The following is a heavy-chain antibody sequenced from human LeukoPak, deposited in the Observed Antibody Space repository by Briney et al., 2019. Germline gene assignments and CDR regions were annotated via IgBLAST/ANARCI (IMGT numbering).Heavy chain of an antibody. D-gene: IGHD6-13*01. CDR1: GFTFSSYA. CDR3: ARLAAAGKYNWFDP. CDR2: ISYDGSNK. V-gene: IGHV3-30-3*01. J-gene: IGHJ5*02. Sequence: GGSLRLSCAASGFTFSSYAMHWVRQAPGKGLEWVAVISYDGSNKYYADSVKGRFTISRDNSKNTLYLQMNSLRAEDTAVYYCARLAAAGKYNWFDPWGQGTLVTVSS.